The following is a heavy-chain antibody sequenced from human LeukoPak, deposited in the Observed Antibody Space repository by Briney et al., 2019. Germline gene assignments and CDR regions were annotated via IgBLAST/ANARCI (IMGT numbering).Heavy chain of an antibody. CDR2: MNPNSGNT. CDR1: GYTFTSYD. CDR3: ARDDREWLSFYYYYYMDV. D-gene: IGHD3-3*01. Sequence: ASAKVSCKASGYTFTSYDINWVRQATGQGLEWMGWMNPNSGNTGYAQKFQGRVIITRNTSISTAYMELSSLRSEDTAVYYCARDDREWLSFYYYYYMDVWGKGTTVTVSS. V-gene: IGHV1-8*03. J-gene: IGHJ6*03.